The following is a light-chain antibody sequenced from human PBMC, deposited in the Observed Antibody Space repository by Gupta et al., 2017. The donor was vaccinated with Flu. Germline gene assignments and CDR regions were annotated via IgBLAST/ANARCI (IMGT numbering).Light chain of an antibody. J-gene: IGKJ2*03. Sequence: PGESASISCRSSQSLLHSSGHNYLDWYLQKPGQSPQLLIYLGSNRASGVPDRFSGSGSGTDFTLKISTVEAEDVGVYYCMQALQTPYSFGQGTKLEFK. CDR3: MQALQTPYS. CDR2: LGS. V-gene: IGKV2-28*01. CDR1: QSLLHSSGHNY.